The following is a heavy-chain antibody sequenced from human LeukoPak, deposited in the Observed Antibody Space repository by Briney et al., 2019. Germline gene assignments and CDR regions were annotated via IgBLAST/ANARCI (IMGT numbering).Heavy chain of an antibody. CDR1: GDSISSSSFY. CDR2: IYYSGIT. CDR3: ARSGPAAGRPDAFDI. J-gene: IGHJ3*02. V-gene: IGHV4-39*07. Sequence: SETLSLTCTLSGDSISSSSFYWAWIRQPPGKGLECIGTIYYSGITYYSSSLKSRVTISVDTSKNQFSLKLSSVTAADTAVNFCARSGPAAGRPDAFDIWGQGTMVTVSS. D-gene: IGHD2-2*01.